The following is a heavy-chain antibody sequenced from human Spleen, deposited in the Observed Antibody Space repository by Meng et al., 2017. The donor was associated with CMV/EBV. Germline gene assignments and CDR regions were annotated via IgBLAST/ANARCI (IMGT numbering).Heavy chain of an antibody. CDR1: GFTFSSYW. D-gene: IGHD2-15*01. Sequence: AAGFTFSSYWMHWVRQAPGKGLVWVSGINSDGSSTSYADSVKGRFTISRDNAKNTLYLQMNSLRAEDTAVYYCARAPSGWLYAFDIWGQGTMVTVSS. CDR3: ARAPSGWLYAFDI. J-gene: IGHJ3*02. V-gene: IGHV3-74*01. CDR2: INSDGSST.